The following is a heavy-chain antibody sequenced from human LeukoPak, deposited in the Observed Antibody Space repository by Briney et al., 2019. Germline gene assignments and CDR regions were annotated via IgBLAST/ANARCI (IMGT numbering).Heavy chain of an antibody. CDR1: GGSISSYY. Sequence: SETLSLTCTVSGGSISSYYWSWIRQPPGKGLEWIGYIYYSGSTNYNPSLKSRVTMSVDTSKNQFSLKLSSVTAADTAVYYCARRLRGATWSYFDYWGQGTLVTVSS. CDR2: IYYSGST. CDR3: ARRLRGATWSYFDY. D-gene: IGHD1-26*01. J-gene: IGHJ4*02. V-gene: IGHV4-59*12.